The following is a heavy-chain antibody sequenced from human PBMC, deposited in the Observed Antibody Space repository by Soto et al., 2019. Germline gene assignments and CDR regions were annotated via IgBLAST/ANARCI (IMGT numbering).Heavy chain of an antibody. CDR2: IYYSGST. Sequence: SETLSLTCTVSGGSISSNYWSWIRQPPGKGLEFIGYIYYSGSTNYNPSLKSRVSMSVDTSKNQFSLKLNSVTAADTAVYYCAGVPSPWGQGTLVTVSS. J-gene: IGHJ5*02. CDR3: AGVPSP. D-gene: IGHD3-3*01. CDR1: GGSISSNY. V-gene: IGHV4-59*08.